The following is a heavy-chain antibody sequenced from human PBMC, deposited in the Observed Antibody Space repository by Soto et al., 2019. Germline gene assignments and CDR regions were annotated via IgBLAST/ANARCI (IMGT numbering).Heavy chain of an antibody. V-gene: IGHV2-5*01. D-gene: IGHD4-17*01. Sequence: QITLKVSGPTQVNPTQTLTLTCTASGLSFGTSGVGVGWIRQPPGEALEWLALIYWNDDKRYRPSLKSSLTITKDTSKYQVVLTMTNVDPVDTATYYCASMTTVATAAFDIWGQGTMVTVSS. CDR1: GLSFGTSGVG. J-gene: IGHJ3*02. CDR2: IYWNDDK. CDR3: ASMTTVATAAFDI.